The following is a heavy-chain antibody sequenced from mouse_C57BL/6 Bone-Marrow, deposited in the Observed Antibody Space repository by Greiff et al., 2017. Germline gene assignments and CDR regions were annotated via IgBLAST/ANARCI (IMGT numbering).Heavy chain of an antibody. Sequence: VQLQQPGAELVKPGASVKLSCKASGYTFTSYWMHWVKQRPGQGLEWIGMIHPNSGSTNYNEKFKSKATLTVDKSSSTAYMQLSSLTSEDSAVYYCAKRDLDYGDRFADWGQGTLVTVSA. J-gene: IGHJ3*01. CDR3: AKRDLDYGDRFAD. CDR2: IHPNSGST. V-gene: IGHV1-64*01. D-gene: IGHD2-4*01. CDR1: GYTFTSYW.